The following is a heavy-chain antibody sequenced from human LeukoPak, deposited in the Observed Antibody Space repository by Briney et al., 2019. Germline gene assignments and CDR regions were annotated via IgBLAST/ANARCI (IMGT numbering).Heavy chain of an antibody. Sequence: PGGSLRLSCAASGFTFSRNAIHWVRQGPGKGLEWVSYITHHGSNKYYADSVKGRFTISRDNSKRTLYLQMNSLRAEDTAVYYCARVTGDAFDIWGQGTMVTVSS. V-gene: IGHV3-30*02. CDR1: GFTFSRNA. D-gene: IGHD1-14*01. CDR2: ITHHGSNK. J-gene: IGHJ3*02. CDR3: ARVTGDAFDI.